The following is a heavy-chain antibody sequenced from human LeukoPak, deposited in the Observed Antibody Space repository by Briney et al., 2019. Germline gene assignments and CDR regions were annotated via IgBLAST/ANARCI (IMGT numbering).Heavy chain of an antibody. J-gene: IGHJ4*02. Sequence: VESLKISCKGSGYSFTTYWIGWVRQMPGKGLEWMGIFYPGDSDTRYSPSFQGQVTISADKSISTAYLQWSSLKASDTAMYYCARRGYNFGRYYFDYWGQGTLVTVSS. CDR3: ARRGYNFGRYYFDY. CDR1: GYSFTTYW. CDR2: FYPGDSDT. V-gene: IGHV5-51*01. D-gene: IGHD1-1*01.